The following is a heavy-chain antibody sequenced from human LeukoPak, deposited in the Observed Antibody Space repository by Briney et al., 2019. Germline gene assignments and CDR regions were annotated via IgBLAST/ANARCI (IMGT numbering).Heavy chain of an antibody. D-gene: IGHD6-19*01. CDR3: ARGPSQQWLVP. J-gene: IGHJ5*02. CDR1: GFTFSNYW. V-gene: IGHV3-7*01. Sequence: GGSLRLSCAVSGFTFSNYWMSWVRQAPGKGLEWVANIKEDGSEKNYVDSVKGRFTISRDNAKNSLYLQMNSLRAEDTAVYYCARGPSQQWLVPWGQGTLVTVSS. CDR2: IKEDGSEK.